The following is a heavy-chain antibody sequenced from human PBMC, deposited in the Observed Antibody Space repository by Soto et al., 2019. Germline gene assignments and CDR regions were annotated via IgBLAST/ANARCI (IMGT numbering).Heavy chain of an antibody. D-gene: IGHD3-3*01. V-gene: IGHV1-18*01. J-gene: IGHJ4*02. CDR3: ARDERAFCSDAYCDSHFAY. Sequence: QVQLVQSGPEVRRPGASVKVSCTASGYNFNTDGFSWVRQAPGQGLEWMGFISAYNGLTAFSPSLNGRVTLTTDTSTKKDYMELRDLRSDATAVYFCARDERAFCSDAYCDSHFAYCGQGTRVTVSS. CDR2: ISAYNGLT. CDR1: GYNFNTDG.